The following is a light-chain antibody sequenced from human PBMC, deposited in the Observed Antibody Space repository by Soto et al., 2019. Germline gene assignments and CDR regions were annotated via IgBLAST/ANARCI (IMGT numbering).Light chain of an antibody. CDR3: CSYAGNYV. CDR2: EGS. J-gene: IGLJ1*01. CDR1: SSDVGSNNL. Sequence: QSALTQPASVSGSPGQSITISCTGTSSDVGSNNLVSWYQQHPGKAPKLMIYEGSRRPSGVSNRFSGSKSGYTASLTISGLQADDEADYYCCSYAGNYVFGTGTKVTV. V-gene: IGLV2-23*01.